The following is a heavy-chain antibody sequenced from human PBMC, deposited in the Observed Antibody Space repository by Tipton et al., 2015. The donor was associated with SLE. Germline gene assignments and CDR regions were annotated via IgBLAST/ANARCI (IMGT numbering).Heavy chain of an antibody. J-gene: IGHJ4*02. CDR2: IKQDGSEK. Sequence: SGFTFSRHDMSWVRQAPGKGLEWVANIKQDGSEKYYVDSVEGRFTISRDNAKNSLFLQMNSLRAEDTALYYCARGSGFDSWGQGTLVTVSS. CDR3: ARGSGFDS. CDR1: GFTFSRHD. V-gene: IGHV3-7*01.